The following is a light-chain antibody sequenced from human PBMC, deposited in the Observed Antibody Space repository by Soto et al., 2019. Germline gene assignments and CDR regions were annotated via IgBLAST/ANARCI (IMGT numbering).Light chain of an antibody. J-gene: IGKJ1*01. CDR1: QSVSSSY. Sequence: EIVLTQSPGTLSLSPGERATLSCRASQSVSSSYLGWYQQKPGQAPRLLIFGASSRATGIPDRFSGSGSESDFTLTITRREPEDFAVYYCQQYSNSAWTFGQGTRVEIK. V-gene: IGKV3-20*01. CDR3: QQYSNSAWT. CDR2: GAS.